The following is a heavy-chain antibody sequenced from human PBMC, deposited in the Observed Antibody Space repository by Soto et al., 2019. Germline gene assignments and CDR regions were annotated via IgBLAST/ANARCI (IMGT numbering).Heavy chain of an antibody. CDR1: GGTFSSYA. D-gene: IGHD2-15*01. CDR2: IIPIFGTA. CDR3: AREVQGGWYVF. J-gene: IGHJ5*01. Sequence: QVQLVQSGAEVKKPGSSVKVSCKASGGTFSSYAISWVRQAPGQGLEWMGGIIPIFGTANYAQKFQGRVTITADEATSTDYMELSSLRSEDTAVYYCAREVQGGWYVFWGQGTLVTVSS. V-gene: IGHV1-69*01.